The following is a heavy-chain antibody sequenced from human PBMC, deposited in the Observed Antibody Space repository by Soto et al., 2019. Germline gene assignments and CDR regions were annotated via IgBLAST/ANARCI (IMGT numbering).Heavy chain of an antibody. CDR1: GGSISSSY. V-gene: IGHV4-59*01. CDR2: IYYSGST. CDR3: ARGGYNWNDSPFDP. D-gene: IGHD1-20*01. J-gene: IGHJ5*02. Sequence: SETLSLTCTVSGGSISSSYWSWIRQPPGKGLEWIGYIYYSGSTNYNPSLKSRVTISVDTSKNQFSLKLSSVTAADTAVYYCARGGYNWNDSPFDPWGQGTLVTVPS.